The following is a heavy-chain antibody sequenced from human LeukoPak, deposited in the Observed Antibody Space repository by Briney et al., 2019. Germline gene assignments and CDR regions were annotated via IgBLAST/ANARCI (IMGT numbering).Heavy chain of an antibody. CDR2: INPNSGGT. D-gene: IGHD2-2*01. CDR3: AREEFVVVPAPANWFDP. CDR1: GCTFTGYY. J-gene: IGHJ5*02. Sequence: GASVKVSCKASGCTFTGYYMHWVRQAPGQGLEWMGWINPNSGGTNYAQKFQGRVTMTRDTSISTAYMELSRLRSDDTAVYYCAREEFVVVPAPANWFDPWGQGTLVTVSS. V-gene: IGHV1-2*02.